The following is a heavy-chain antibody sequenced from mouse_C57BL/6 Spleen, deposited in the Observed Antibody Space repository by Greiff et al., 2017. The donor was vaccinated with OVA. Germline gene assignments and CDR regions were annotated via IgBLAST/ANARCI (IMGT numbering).Heavy chain of an antibody. CDR3: AVVDYYAMDY. CDR2: IFPGSGST. CDR1: GYTFTDYY. V-gene: IGHV1-75*01. D-gene: IGHD1-1*01. J-gene: IGHJ4*01. Sequence: VKLVESGPELVKPGASVKISCKASGYTFTDYYINWVKQRPGQGLEWIGWIFPGSGSTYYTEKFKGKATLTVDKSSSTAYMLLSRLTSEDSAVYFCAVVDYYAMDYWGQGTAVTVSA.